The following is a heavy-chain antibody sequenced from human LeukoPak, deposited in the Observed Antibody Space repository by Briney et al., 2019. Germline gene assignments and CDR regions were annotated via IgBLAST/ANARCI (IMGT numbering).Heavy chain of an antibody. V-gene: IGHV3-21*01. CDR2: ISSSSSYI. CDR1: GFTFSSYS. Sequence: GGSLRLSCAASGFTFSSYSMNWVRQAPGKGLEWVSSISSSSSYIYYADSVKGRFTISRDNAKNSLYLQMNSLRAEDTAVYYCARDASAAAGTYHFDDWGQGTLVTVSS. CDR3: ARDASAAAGTYHFDD. D-gene: IGHD6-13*01. J-gene: IGHJ4*02.